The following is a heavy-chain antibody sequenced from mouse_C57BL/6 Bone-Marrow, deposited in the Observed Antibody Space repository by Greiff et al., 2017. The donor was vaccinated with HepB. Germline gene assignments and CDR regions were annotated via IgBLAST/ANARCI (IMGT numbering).Heavy chain of an antibody. D-gene: IGHD1-1*01. V-gene: IGHV5-6*01. J-gene: IGHJ2*01. CDR1: GFTFSSYG. Sequence: EVQGVESGGDLVKPGGSLKLSCAASGFTFSSYGMSWVRQTPDKRLEWVATISSGGSYTYYPDSVKGRFTISRDNAKNTLYLQMSSLKSEDTAMYYCARRDTTVVAFDYWGQGTTLTVSS. CDR2: ISSGGSYT. CDR3: ARRDTTVVAFDY.